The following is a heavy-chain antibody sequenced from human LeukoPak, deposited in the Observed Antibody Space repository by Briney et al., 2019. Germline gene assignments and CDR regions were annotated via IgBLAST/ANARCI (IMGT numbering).Heavy chain of an antibody. Sequence: GGSLRLSCTASGFTFGDYAMSWFRQAPGKGLEWVGFIRSKAYGGTTEYAASVKGRFTISRDDSKSIAYLQMNSLKTEDTAVYYCARNYPDGGGGRYFDWLPVFWGLGTLVTVSS. D-gene: IGHD3-9*01. CDR1: GFTFGDYA. J-gene: IGHJ4*02. V-gene: IGHV3-49*03. CDR3: ARNYPDGGGGRYFDWLPVF. CDR2: IRSKAYGGTT.